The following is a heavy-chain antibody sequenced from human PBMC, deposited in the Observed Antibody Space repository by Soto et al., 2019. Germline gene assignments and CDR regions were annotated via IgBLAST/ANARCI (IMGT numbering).Heavy chain of an antibody. CDR3: ATVGQQLTHYYYYYGMDV. D-gene: IGHD6-13*01. V-gene: IGHV1-24*01. J-gene: IGHJ6*02. Sequence: VKVSCKVSGYTLTELSMHWVRQAPGKGLEWMGGFDPEDGETIYAQKFQGRVTMTEDTSTDTAYMELSSLRSEDTAVYYCATVGQQLTHYYYYYGMDVWGQGTTVTVS. CDR2: FDPEDGET. CDR1: GYTLTELS.